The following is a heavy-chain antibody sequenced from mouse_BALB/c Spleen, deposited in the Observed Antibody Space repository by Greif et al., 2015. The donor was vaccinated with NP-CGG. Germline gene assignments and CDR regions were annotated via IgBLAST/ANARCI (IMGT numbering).Heavy chain of an antibody. D-gene: IGHD2-1*01. V-gene: IGHV3-2*02. J-gene: IGHJ1*01. CDR2: ISYSGST. CDR1: GYSITSDYA. Sequence: EVQLQQSGPGLVKPSQSLSLTCTVTGYSITSDYAWNWIRQFPGNKLEWMGYISYSGSTSYNPSLKSRISITRDTSKNQFFLQLNSVTTEDTATYYCASGNYWYFDVWGAGTTVTVSS. CDR3: ASGNYWYFDV.